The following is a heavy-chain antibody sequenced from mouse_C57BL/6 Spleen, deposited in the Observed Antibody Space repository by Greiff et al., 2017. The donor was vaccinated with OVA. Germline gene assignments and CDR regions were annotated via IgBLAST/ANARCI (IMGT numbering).Heavy chain of an antibody. CDR1: GYTFTSYW. CDR2: IDPSDSYT. Sequence: VQLQQPGAELVKPGASVKLSCKASGYTFTSYWMQWVKQRPGQGLEWIGEIDPSDSYTNYNQKFKGKATLTVDTSSSTAYMQLSSLTSEDSAVYYCARRDYGSSHYFDYWGQGTTLTVSS. CDR3: ARRDYGSSHYFDY. V-gene: IGHV1-50*01. J-gene: IGHJ2*01. D-gene: IGHD1-1*01.